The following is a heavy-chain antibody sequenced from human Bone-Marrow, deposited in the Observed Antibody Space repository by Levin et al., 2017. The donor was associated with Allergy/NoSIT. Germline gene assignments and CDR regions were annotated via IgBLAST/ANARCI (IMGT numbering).Heavy chain of an antibody. D-gene: IGHD2-15*01. CDR3: ADSGGFFHGTDV. J-gene: IGHJ6*02. Sequence: GGSLRLSCAASGFTFSHAWMSWFRRAPGKGLEWVGRIKSKNNGGTIDYAAPVKGRFTISRDDSKSTLYLQMNSLKTADTAVYYCADSGGFFHGTDVWGQGTTVTVSS. CDR2: IKSKNNGGTI. CDR1: GFTFSHAW. V-gene: IGHV3-15*01.